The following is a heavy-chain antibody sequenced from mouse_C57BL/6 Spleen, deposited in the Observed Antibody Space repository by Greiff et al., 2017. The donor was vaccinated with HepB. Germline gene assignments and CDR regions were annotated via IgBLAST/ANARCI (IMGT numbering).Heavy chain of an antibody. CDR2: IDPSDSYT. D-gene: IGHD2-3*01. CDR3: TRGDGCLYEYAMEC. V-gene: IGHV1-59*01. Sequence: QVQLQQPGAELVRPGTSVKLSCKASGYTFTSYWMHWVKQRPGQGLEWIGVIDPSDSYTNYNQKFKGKATLTVDTSSSTAYMQLSSLTSEDSAVYYCTRGDGCLYEYAMECWGQGTSVTVA. CDR1: GYTFTSYW. J-gene: IGHJ4*01.